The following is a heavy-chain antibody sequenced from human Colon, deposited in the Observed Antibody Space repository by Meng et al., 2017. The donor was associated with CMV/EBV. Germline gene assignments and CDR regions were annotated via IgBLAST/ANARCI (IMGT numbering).Heavy chain of an antibody. CDR1: GFNLNTYS. D-gene: IGHD3-10*01. CDR2: ISISNSYI. Sequence: GGSLRLSCAASGFNLNTYSMNWLRQAPGRGLEWVASISISNSYIYYADSVKVRFTISRDNAKNSSSLHMNSPRAEDTAIYYCARGGSRSYFFDNWGQGTLVTVSS. J-gene: IGHJ4*02. CDR3: ARGGSRSYFFDN. V-gene: IGHV3-21*01.